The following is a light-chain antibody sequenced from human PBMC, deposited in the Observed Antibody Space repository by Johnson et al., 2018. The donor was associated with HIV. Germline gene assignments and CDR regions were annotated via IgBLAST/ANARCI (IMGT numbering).Light chain of an antibody. V-gene: IGLV1-51*01. Sequence: VLTQPPSVSAAPGQRVTRSYSGSSSNIGNNYVSWYQQLPGTAPKLLIYDNNKRPSGIPDRFSGSKSGTSATLGITGLQTGDEADYYCGTWDSSLSGVFGTGTKVTVL. J-gene: IGLJ1*01. CDR1: SSNIGNNY. CDR3: GTWDSSLSGV. CDR2: DNN.